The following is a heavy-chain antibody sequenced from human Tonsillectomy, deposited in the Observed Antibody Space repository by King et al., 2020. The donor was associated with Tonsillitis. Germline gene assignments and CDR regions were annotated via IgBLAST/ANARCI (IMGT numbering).Heavy chain of an antibody. CDR3: ARKGLDCISPGCFQV. CDR2: INHGGYI. D-gene: IGHD2-21*02. J-gene: IGHJ1*01. Sequence: HVQLQQWGTGLLKPSETLSLTCAVSNGSFSGHYWSWIRLFPGMGLEWIGEINHGGYIKYNPSLMSRLTISADTSTNQFSLKLSSVTAADTAVYYCARKGLDCISPGCFQVWGQGTLVTVST. CDR1: NGSFSGHY. V-gene: IGHV4-34*01.